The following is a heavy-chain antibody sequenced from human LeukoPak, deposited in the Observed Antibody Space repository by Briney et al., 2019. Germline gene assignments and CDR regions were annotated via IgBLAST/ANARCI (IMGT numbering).Heavy chain of an antibody. CDR3: ARVSGDYLYVPYDP. J-gene: IGHJ5*02. CDR2: MNPNSGNT. CDR1: GYTFTSYD. V-gene: IGHV1-8*03. D-gene: IGHD4-17*01. Sequence: ASVKVSCKASGYTFTSYDINWVRQATGQGLEWMGWMNPNSGNTGYAQKFQGRVTITRNTSISTAYMELSSLRSEDTAVYYCARVSGDYLYVPYDPWGQGTLVTVSS.